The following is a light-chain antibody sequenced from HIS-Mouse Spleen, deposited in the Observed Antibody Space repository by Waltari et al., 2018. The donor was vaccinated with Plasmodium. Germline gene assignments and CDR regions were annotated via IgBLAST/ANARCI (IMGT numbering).Light chain of an antibody. CDR1: SSDVGGYNY. V-gene: IGLV2-8*01. J-gene: IGLJ2*01. CDR3: SSYAGSNNLV. CDR2: EVS. Sequence: QSALTQPPSASGSPGQSVTISCTGTSSDVGGYNYVSWYQQHPGKAPKRMMYEVSKRPSGVPDRFSGSTAGNTASLTVSGLQAEDEADYYCSSYAGSNNLVFGGGTKLTVL.